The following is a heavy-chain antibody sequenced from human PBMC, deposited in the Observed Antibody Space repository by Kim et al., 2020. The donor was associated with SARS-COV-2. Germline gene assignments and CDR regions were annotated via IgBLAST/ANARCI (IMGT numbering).Heavy chain of an antibody. V-gene: IGHV3-11*01. Sequence: YDELGKGRFNISRDNAKNSLYLQMNSLRAEDTAVYYCARVESTLIDYWGQGTLVTVSS. J-gene: IGHJ4*02. CDR3: ARVESTLIDY. D-gene: IGHD2-2*01.